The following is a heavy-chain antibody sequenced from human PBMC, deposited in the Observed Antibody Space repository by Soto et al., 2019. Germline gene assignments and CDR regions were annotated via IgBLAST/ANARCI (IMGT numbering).Heavy chain of an antibody. J-gene: IGHJ4*01. CDR1: GGSISSSNW. CDR3: AREVQLSKFDY. Sequence: PSETLSLTCAVSGGSISSSNWWSWVRQPPGKGLEWIGDIYHSGNTNYNQSVKSRVTISVDKSKNQFSLKLSCVTAADTAVYYCAREVQLSKFDYWGHGTLVTVSS. D-gene: IGHD6-6*01. CDR2: IYHSGNT. V-gene: IGHV4-4*02.